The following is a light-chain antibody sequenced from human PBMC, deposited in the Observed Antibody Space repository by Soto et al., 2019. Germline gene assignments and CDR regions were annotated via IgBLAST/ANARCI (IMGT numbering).Light chain of an antibody. CDR3: QQSYSTPYT. J-gene: IGKJ2*01. CDR2: ATS. V-gene: IGKV1-39*01. Sequence: DMEMTQSPSSLSASVGDRVTITCRARQSIGNLHWYQQQPGKAPRLLIYATSSLQSGVPSRFSGSGSGTDFTLTISSLQPEDFATYYCQQSYSTPYTFGQGTKLEI. CDR1: QSIGN.